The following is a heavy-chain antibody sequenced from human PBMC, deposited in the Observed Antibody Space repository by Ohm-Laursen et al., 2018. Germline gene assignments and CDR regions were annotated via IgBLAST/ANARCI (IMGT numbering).Heavy chain of an antibody. Sequence: SQTLSLTCTVSGGSISSYYWSWTRQPPGKGLEWIGYIYYSGSTNYNPSLKSRVTISVDTSKNQFSLKLSSVTAADTAVYYCARAGGYYYYSSGYYLPRLFDYWGQGTLVTVSS. V-gene: IGHV4-59*01. D-gene: IGHD3-22*01. CDR1: GGSISSYY. CDR3: ARAGGYYYYSSGYYLPRLFDY. J-gene: IGHJ4*01. CDR2: IYYSGST.